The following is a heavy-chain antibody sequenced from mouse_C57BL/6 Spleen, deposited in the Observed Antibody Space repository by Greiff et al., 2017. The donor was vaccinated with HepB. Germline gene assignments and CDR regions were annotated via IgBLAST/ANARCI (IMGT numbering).Heavy chain of an antibody. J-gene: IGHJ4*01. V-gene: IGHV1-61*01. D-gene: IGHD2-5*01. CDR2: IYPSDSET. CDR3: AREGYSNYNYAMDY. Sequence: QVQLQQPGAELVRPGSSVKLSCKASGYTFTSYWMDWVKQRPGQGLEWIGNIYPSDSETHYNQKFKDKATLTVDKSSSTAYMQLSSLTFEDSAVYYCAREGYSNYNYAMDYWGQGTSVTVSS. CDR1: GYTFTSYW.